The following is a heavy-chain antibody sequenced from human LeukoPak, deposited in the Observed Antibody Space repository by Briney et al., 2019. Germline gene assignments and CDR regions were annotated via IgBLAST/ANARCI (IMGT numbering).Heavy chain of an antibody. D-gene: IGHD5-24*01. V-gene: IGHV3-53*01. CDR3: ARAGGWLQLGY. CDR2: IYSGGST. Sequence: PGGSLRLSCAASGFTVSSNYMSWVRQAPGKGLEWVSVIYSGGSTYYADSVKGRFTISRDNSKNTPYLQMNSLRAEDTAVYYCARAGGWLQLGYWGQGTLVTVSS. J-gene: IGHJ4*02. CDR1: GFTVSSNY.